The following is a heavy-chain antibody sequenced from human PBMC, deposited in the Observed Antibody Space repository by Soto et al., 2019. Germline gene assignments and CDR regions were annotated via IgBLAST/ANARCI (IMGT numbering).Heavy chain of an antibody. D-gene: IGHD6-19*01. V-gene: IGHV4-4*02. CDR2: IYHSGST. J-gene: IGHJ4*02. CDR1: GGSISSSNW. Sequence: SETLSLTCAVSGGSISSSNWWSWVRQPPGKGLEWIGEIYHSGSTNYNPSLKSRVTISVDKSKNQFSLKLSSVTAADTAVYYCARVPGIAVAGYSDYWGKGTLVTVSS. CDR3: ARVPGIAVAGYSDY.